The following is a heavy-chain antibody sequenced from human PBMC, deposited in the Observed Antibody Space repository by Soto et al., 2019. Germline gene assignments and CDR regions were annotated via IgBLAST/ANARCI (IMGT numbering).Heavy chain of an antibody. CDR3: AMYDFWSCYSQDH. CDR1: GYKFTSYG. CDR2: VTAYNDNV. Sequence: QIQLVQSGAEVKKPGASVKVSCKVSGYKFTSYGINWVRQAPGQGLAWMGWVTAYNDNVKYAEKFEGRATMTADTATTTAYMKLRDLRPADSAVFYCAMYDFWSCYSQDHWCQGTLVTVAS. D-gene: IGHD3-3*01. V-gene: IGHV1-18*01. J-gene: IGHJ4*02.